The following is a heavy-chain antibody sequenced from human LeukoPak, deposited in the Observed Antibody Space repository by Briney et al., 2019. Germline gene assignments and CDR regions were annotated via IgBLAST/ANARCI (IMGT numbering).Heavy chain of an antibody. CDR2: TIPIFGTA. J-gene: IGHJ4*02. V-gene: IGHV1-69*05. CDR3: ARGPGITMVRGVPYYFDY. Sequence: ASVKVSCKASGGTFSSYAISWVRQVPGQGLEWMGGTIPIFGTANYAQKFQGRVTITTDESTSTAYMELSSLRSEDTAVYYCARGPGITMVRGVPYYFDYWGQGTLVTVSS. D-gene: IGHD3-10*01. CDR1: GGTFSSYA.